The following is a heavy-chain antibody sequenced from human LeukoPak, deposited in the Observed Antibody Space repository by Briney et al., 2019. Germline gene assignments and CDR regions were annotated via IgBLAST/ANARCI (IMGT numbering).Heavy chain of an antibody. CDR1: GFTFSSYG. D-gene: IGHD6-19*01. CDR2: ISGSGGST. V-gene: IGHV3-23*01. J-gene: IGHJ4*02. CDR3: ARAEYSSGWLDY. Sequence: GGSLRLSCAASGFTFSSYGMSWVRQAPGKGLEWVSAISGSGGSTYYADSVKGRFTISRDNSKNTLYLQMNSLRAEDTAVYYCARAEYSSGWLDYWGQGTLVTVSS.